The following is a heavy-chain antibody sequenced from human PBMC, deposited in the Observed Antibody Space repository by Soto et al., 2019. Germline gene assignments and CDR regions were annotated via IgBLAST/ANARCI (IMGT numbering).Heavy chain of an antibody. CDR1: GFTFSSYG. D-gene: IGHD6-19*01. CDR2: ISYDGSNK. CDR3: AKEVRGSSGNRHQH. V-gene: IGHV3-30*18. Sequence: QVQLLESGGGVVQPGRSLRLSCAASGFTFSSYGMHWVRQAPGKGLEWVAVISYDGSNKYYADSVKGRFTISRDNSKNTLYLQMNSLRAEDTAVYYCAKEVRGSSGNRHQHWGQGTLVTVSS. J-gene: IGHJ1*01.